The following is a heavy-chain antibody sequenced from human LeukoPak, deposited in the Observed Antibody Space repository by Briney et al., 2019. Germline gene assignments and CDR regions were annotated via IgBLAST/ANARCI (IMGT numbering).Heavy chain of an antibody. J-gene: IGHJ6*04. CDR1: GGSFSGYY. CDR3: ARRGATMVRGTKLDYYYGMDV. Sequence: PSETLSLTCAVYGGSFSGYYWSWIRQPPGKGPEWTGEINHSGSTNYNPSLKSRVTISVDTSKNQFSLKLSSVTAADTAVYYCARRGATMVRGTKLDYYYGMDVWGKGTTVTVSS. CDR2: INHSGST. D-gene: IGHD3-10*01. V-gene: IGHV4-34*01.